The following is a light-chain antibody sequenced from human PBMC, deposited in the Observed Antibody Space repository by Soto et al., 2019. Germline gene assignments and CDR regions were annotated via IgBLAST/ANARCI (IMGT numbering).Light chain of an antibody. CDR2: DAS. Sequence: DIQITQSPSTLSASVGDRVTITCRASQSISSWLAWYQQKPGKAPKLLIYDASSLESGVPSRFSGSGSGTEFTLTISSLQPDDFATYYCQQYNSYSTFGQGTKGGYQ. J-gene: IGKJ1*01. V-gene: IGKV1-5*01. CDR1: QSISSW. CDR3: QQYNSYST.